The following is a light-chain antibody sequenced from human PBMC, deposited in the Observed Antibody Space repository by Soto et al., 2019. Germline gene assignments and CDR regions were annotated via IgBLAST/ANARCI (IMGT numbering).Light chain of an antibody. V-gene: IGLV3-21*04. CDR1: NIGSKS. CDR2: NDS. J-gene: IGLJ2*01. Sequence: SYELTQPPSVSVAPGKTARITCGGNNIGSKSVHWYQQKPGQAPVLVIYNDSDRPSGIPERFSGSNSGNTATLTISRVEAGDEADYFCQVWDSSTDHVVFGGGTKLTVL. CDR3: QVWDSSTDHVV.